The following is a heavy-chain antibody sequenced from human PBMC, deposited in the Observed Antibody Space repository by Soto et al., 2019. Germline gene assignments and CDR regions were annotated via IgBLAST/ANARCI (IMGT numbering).Heavy chain of an antibody. J-gene: IGHJ2*01. CDR3: ARGGLDYGELYWYYDL. D-gene: IGHD4-17*01. V-gene: IGHV1-69*01. CDR1: GGTFSSYA. Sequence: QVQLVQSGAEVKKPGSSVKVSCKASGGTFSSYAISWVRQAPGQGLEWMGGIIPIFGTANYAQKFQGRVTLAADESTSTADVEMRRLRSEDTAVYYCARGGLDYGELYWYYDLWGRGTLVTVSS. CDR2: IIPIFGTA.